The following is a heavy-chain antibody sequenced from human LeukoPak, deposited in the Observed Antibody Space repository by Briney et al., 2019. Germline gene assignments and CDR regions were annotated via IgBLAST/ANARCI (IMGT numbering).Heavy chain of an antibody. J-gene: IGHJ4*02. V-gene: IGHV1-8*03. D-gene: IGHD1-7*01. CDR1: GDTFTSYD. CDR3: ARGTNWNYVLVDY. Sequence: SVKVSCKASGDTFTSYDINWVRQATGQGLEWMGWMNPNSGNTGYAQKFQGRVTITRNTSISTAYMELSSLRSEDTAVYYCARGTNWNYVLVDYCGQGTLVTVSS. CDR2: MNPNSGNT.